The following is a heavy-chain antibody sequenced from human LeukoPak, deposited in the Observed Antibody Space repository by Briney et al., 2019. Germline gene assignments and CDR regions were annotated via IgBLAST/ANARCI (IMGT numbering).Heavy chain of an antibody. V-gene: IGHV3-21*01. Sequence: GGSRRLSCAASGFTFSSYSMNWVRQAPGKGLEWVSSISSSSSYIYYADSVKGRFTISRDNAKNTLYLQMDSLRAEDTAVYYCASDWYHAIDYWGQGTLVTVSS. CDR2: ISSSSSYI. CDR3: ASDWYHAIDY. CDR1: GFTFSSYS. J-gene: IGHJ4*02. D-gene: IGHD2-2*01.